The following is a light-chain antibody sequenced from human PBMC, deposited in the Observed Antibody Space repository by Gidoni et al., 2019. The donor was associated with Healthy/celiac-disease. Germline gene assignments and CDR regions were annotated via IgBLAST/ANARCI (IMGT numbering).Light chain of an antibody. Sequence: DIQITQSPSTLSASVGNRVTITCRASQSISSWLAWYQQKPGQAPKLRIYKASSSESGVPSRFSGSGSWTEFPLTISSLQPDDFATYYCQHYNSYSCTFGQGTKVEIK. CDR1: QSISSW. CDR2: KAS. J-gene: IGKJ1*01. V-gene: IGKV1-5*03. CDR3: QHYNSYSCT.